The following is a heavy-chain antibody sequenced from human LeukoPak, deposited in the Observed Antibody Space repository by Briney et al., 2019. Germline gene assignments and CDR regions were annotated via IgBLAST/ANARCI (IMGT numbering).Heavy chain of an antibody. CDR2: IKQDGSEK. V-gene: IGHV3-7*01. J-gene: IGHJ4*02. CDR3: ARDRRHYYGSGSYYHY. D-gene: IGHD3-10*01. Sequence: GGSLRLSCAASGFTFSSYWMSWVRQAPGKGLEWVANIKQDGSEKYYVDSVKGRFTISRDNAKNSLYLQMNSLRAEDTAVYYCARDRRHYYGSGSYYHYWGQGTLVTVSS. CDR1: GFTFSSYW.